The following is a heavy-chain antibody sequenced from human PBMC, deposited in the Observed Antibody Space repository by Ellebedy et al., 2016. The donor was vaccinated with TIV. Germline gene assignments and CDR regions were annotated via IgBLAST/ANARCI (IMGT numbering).Heavy chain of an antibody. V-gene: IGHV3-30*18. CDR3: AKGPTTVTPYFDY. Sequence: GESLKISXAASGFTFSSYGMHWVRQAPGKGLEWVAVISYDGSNKYYADSVKGRFTISRDNSKNTLYLQMNSLRAEDTAVYYCAKGPTTVTPYFDYWGQGTLVTVSS. J-gene: IGHJ4*02. CDR2: ISYDGSNK. CDR1: GFTFSSYG. D-gene: IGHD4-17*01.